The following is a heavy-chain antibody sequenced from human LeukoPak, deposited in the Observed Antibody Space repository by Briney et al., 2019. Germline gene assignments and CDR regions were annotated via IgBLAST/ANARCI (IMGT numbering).Heavy chain of an antibody. V-gene: IGHV3-23*01. J-gene: IGHJ6*02. CDR2: ISGSSGST. CDR1: GFTVSSNY. Sequence: GGSLRLSCAASGFTVSSNYMSWVRQAPGKGLEWVSTISGSSGSTYYADSVKGRFTISRDNANNLLSLEMNGLGAEDTAVYCCVRALRGSRNGLDVWGQGTTVIVSS. CDR3: VRALRGSRNGLDV. D-gene: IGHD3-10*01.